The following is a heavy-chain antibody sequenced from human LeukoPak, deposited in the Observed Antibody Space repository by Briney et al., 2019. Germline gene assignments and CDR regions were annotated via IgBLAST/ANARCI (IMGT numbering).Heavy chain of an antibody. CDR3: TRVGWGFYYFDY. J-gene: IGHJ4*02. Sequence: GGSLRLSCAASEFSFSDYWLSWVRQAPGKGPEWVANIKQDGSVKYYADSVRGRFTISRDNAKRSVYLQLNSLRDEDTAVYYCTRVGWGFYYFDYWGQGTLVTVSS. V-gene: IGHV3-7*01. CDR1: EFSFSDYW. D-gene: IGHD3-16*01. CDR2: IKQDGSVK.